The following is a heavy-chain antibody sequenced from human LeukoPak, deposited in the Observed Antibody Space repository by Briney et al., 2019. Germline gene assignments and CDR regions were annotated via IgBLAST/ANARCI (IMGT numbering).Heavy chain of an antibody. CDR3: ARAAARLHRMNWFDP. J-gene: IGHJ5*02. V-gene: IGHV7-4-1*02. CDR2: INTNTGNP. Sequence: ASVKVSCKASGYTFTGYYMHWVRQAPGQGLEWMGWINTNTGNPTYAQGFTGRFVFSLDTSVSTAYLQISSLKAEDTAVYYCARAAARLHRMNWFDPWGQGTLVTVSS. CDR1: GYTFTGYY. D-gene: IGHD6-6*01.